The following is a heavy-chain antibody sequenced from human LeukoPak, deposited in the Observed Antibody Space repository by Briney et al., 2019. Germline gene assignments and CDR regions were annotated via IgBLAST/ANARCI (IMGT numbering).Heavy chain of an antibody. CDR2: IWYDGSNA. CDR3: TRSPAANTPFDYYFDS. D-gene: IGHD2-2*01. V-gene: IGHV3-33*01. J-gene: IGHJ4*02. CDR1: GFTFSNYG. Sequence: PGGSLRLSCAASGFTFSNYGMHWVRQAPGKGLEWVAVIWYDGSNAYYADSVKGRFTISRDNSKNTLFLQMNSLRAEDTAVYYCTRSPAANTPFDYYFDSWGQGTLVTVSS.